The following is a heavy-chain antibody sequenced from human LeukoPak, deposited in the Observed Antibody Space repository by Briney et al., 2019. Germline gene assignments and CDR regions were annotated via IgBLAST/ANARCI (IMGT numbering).Heavy chain of an antibody. CDR3: AREEGGYFDS. Sequence: GGSLRLSCAASGFTFKTYWMSWVRQPPGKGLEWVANIKQDGSDKYYVDSVKGRFTISRDNAKNSLFLQISSLRIDDTAVYYCAREEGGYFDSWGQGTLVTVSS. D-gene: IGHD1-26*01. V-gene: IGHV3-7*01. CDR2: IKQDGSDK. J-gene: IGHJ4*02. CDR1: GFTFKTYW.